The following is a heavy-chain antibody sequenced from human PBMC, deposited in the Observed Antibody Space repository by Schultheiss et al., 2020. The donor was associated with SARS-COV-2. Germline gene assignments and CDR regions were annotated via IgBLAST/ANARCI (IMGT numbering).Heavy chain of an antibody. CDR2: IYYSGST. D-gene: IGHD6-13*01. CDR1: GGSISSYY. Sequence: SETLSLTCTVSGGSISSYYWSWIRQPPGKGLEWIGYIYYSGSTNYNPSLKSRVTISVDTSKNQFSLKLSSVTAADTAVYYCASGQQLVQLDYWGRGTLVTVSS. V-gene: IGHV4-59*01. CDR3: ASGQQLVQLDY. J-gene: IGHJ4*02.